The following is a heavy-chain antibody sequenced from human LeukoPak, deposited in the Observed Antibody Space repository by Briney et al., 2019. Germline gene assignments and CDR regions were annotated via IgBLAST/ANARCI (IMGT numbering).Heavy chain of an antibody. CDR1: GFTFSSSA. J-gene: IGHJ4*02. Sequence: GGSLRLSCAASGFTFSSSAMRWVRQAPGKGLEWVSAISNNGGYTYYADSVQGRFTISRDNSKSTLCLQMNSLRAEDTAVYYCAKQLGYCSDGSCYFPYWGQGTLVTVSS. V-gene: IGHV3-23*01. CDR2: ISNNGGYT. D-gene: IGHD2-15*01. CDR3: AKQLGYCSDGSCYFPY.